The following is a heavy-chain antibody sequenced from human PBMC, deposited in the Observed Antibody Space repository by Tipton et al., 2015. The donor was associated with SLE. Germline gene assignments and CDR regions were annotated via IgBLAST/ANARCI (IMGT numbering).Heavy chain of an antibody. V-gene: IGHV3-30*02. D-gene: IGHD3-16*01. J-gene: IGHJ4*02. Sequence: LSLTCTVSGGSISSHYWSWIRQPPGKGLEWVAFIRADGSNKDYADSVKGRFTISRDNSKNTLYLQMNRLRVEDTAVYYCAGGTGAYFDHWGQGTLVTVSS. CDR3: AGGTGAYFDH. CDR2: IRADGSNK. CDR1: GGSISSHY.